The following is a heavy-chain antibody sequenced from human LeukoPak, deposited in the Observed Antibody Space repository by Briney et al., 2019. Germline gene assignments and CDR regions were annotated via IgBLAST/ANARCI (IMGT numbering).Heavy chain of an antibody. V-gene: IGHV3-23*01. CDR2: ISGSGGST. Sequence: GGSLRLSCAASGFTFSSYAVSWVRQAPGKGLEWVSAISGSGGSTYYADSVKGRFTISRDNSKNTLYLQMNSLRADDTAVYYCATRGIVVVPTAIGPANWFDPWGQGTLVTVSS. D-gene: IGHD2-2*02. CDR3: ATRGIVVVPTAIGPANWFDP. CDR1: GFTFSSYA. J-gene: IGHJ5*02.